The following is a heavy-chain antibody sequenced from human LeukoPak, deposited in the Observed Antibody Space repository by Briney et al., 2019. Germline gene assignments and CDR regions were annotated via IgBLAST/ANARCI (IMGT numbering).Heavy chain of an antibody. J-gene: IGHJ4*02. CDR3: AKYFSGSFDY. D-gene: IGHD2-15*01. V-gene: IGHV3-30*18. Sequence: GSLRLSCAASGFTFSSYNIHWVRQAPGKGLEWVTVISSDGSLKYYADSVKGRFTISRDNSKNTVYLQMNSLRAEDTAVYYCAKYFSGSFDYWGQGTLVTVSS. CDR1: GFTFSSYN. CDR2: ISSDGSLK.